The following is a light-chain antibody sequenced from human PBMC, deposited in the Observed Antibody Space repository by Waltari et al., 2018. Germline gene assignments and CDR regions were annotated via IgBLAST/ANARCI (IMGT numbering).Light chain of an antibody. Sequence: AVLTQPSSLSASPGASASLPCTLRSGINVGTYRIYWYQQKPGSRPQYLLRYKSDSDKQQGSGVPSRFSASKEASANAGILLISGLQSEDEADYYCMIWHTSAWVFGGGTKLTVL. CDR1: SGINVGTYR. CDR2: YKSDSDK. J-gene: IGLJ3*02. CDR3: MIWHTSAWV. V-gene: IGLV5-45*03.